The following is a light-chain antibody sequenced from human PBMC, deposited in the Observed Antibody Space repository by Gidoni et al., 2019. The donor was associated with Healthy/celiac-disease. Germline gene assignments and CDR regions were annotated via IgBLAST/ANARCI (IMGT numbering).Light chain of an antibody. CDR2: GSS. V-gene: IGLV1-40*01. CDR3: QSYDSSLSGSGADVV. CDR1: SSNIGAGYD. Sequence: QSVLTQPPSVSGAPGQRVTISCTGSSSNIGAGYDVHWYQQLPGTAPKLLIYGSSNRPSGVPDRFSGSKSGTSASLAITGLQPEDEADYYCQSYDSSLSGSGADVVFGGGTKLTVL. J-gene: IGLJ2*01.